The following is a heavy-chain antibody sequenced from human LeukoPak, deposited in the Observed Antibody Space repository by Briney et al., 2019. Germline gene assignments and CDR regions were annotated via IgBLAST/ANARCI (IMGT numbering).Heavy chain of an antibody. J-gene: IGHJ6*03. CDR1: GGSISSSSYY. V-gene: IGHV4-39*07. Sequence: SETLSLTCTVSGGSISSSSYYWGWIRQPPGKGLEWIGSIYYSGSTYYNPSLKSRVTISVDTSKNQFSLKLSSVTAADTAVYYWARGTVVNSHYYYYYMDVWGKGTTVTVSS. CDR3: ARGTVVNSHYYYYYMDV. D-gene: IGHD4-23*01. CDR2: IYYSGST.